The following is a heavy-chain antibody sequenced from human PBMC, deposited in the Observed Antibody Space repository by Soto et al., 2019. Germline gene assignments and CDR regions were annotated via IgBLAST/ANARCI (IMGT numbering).Heavy chain of an antibody. CDR3: ARGPNSDT. V-gene: IGHV3-53*01. CDR2: TYSGGNP. Sequence: ERLVQSGGGLIQPGGSLRLSCAASGFSVGGNYMSWVRQAPGKGLECVSLTYSGGNPYYADSVKGRFTLSRDNSKNTLYLQMNSLRVEDTALYFCARGPNSDTWGQGTLVTVSS. CDR1: GFSVGGNY. J-gene: IGHJ5*02.